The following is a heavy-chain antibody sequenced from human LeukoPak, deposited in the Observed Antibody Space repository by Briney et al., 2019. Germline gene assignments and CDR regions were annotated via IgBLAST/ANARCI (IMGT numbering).Heavy chain of an antibody. Sequence: SETLSLTCTVSGGSLSSYYWSWLRQPPGKGLEWIGRIYTRGTNHYNPSLKIRVTMSVDTSKNQFSLKLSSVTAADTAVYYCARLSTVTTSFDYWGQGTLVTVSS. V-gene: IGHV4-4*07. CDR2: IYTRGTN. CDR3: ARLSTVTTSFDY. D-gene: IGHD4-17*01. CDR1: GGSLSSYY. J-gene: IGHJ4*02.